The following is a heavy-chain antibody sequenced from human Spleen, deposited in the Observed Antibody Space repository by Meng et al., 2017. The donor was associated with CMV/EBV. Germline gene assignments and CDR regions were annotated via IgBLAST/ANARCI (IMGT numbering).Heavy chain of an antibody. D-gene: IGHD3-10*01. J-gene: IGHJ6*02. CDR2: ITGSGSTS. V-gene: IGHV3-11*04. CDR3: ARDCISGGSYGMDV. Sequence: GESLKISCAVSGFTFSDYAMSWVRQAPGKGLESVASITGSGSTSFYADAVKGRFTISRDNAKNSLYLQMNSLRAEDTAVYYCARDCISGGSYGMDVWGQGPTVTVSS. CDR1: GFTFSDYA.